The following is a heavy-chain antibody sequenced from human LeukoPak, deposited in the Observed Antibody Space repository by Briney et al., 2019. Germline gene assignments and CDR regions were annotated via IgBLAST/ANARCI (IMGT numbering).Heavy chain of an antibody. D-gene: IGHD3-9*01. CDR1: GFTFSSYA. CDR2: ISYDGSYQ. J-gene: IGHJ4*02. V-gene: IGHV3-30*18. Sequence: PGGSLILSCAASGFTFSSYAMYWVRQAPGKGLEWVALISYDGSYQYSADSVRGRFTISRDNSRNSLYLQMNSLRAEDTAFYYCTKGGFKYFDWSYFDYWGQGTLVTVSS. CDR3: TKGGFKYFDWSYFDY.